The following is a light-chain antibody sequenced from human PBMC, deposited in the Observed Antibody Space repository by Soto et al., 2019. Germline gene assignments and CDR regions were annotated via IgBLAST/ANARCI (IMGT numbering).Light chain of an antibody. Sequence: AIRLTQSPSSFSASTGDRVTITCRASQGIARYLAWYQQKPGKAPMLLIYTASTLQSGVPSRFSGSGSGTDFTLTISSLQPEDFATYYCHQSYDIPTFGQGTRLEI. CDR3: HQSYDIPT. CDR2: TAS. J-gene: IGKJ5*01. CDR1: QGIARY. V-gene: IGKV1-8*01.